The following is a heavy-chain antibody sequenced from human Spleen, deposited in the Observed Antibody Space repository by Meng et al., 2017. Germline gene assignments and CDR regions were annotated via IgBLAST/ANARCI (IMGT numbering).Heavy chain of an antibody. J-gene: IGHJ4*02. Sequence: SVKVSCKAPGGIFSNYVIGWVRQAPGQGLEWMGGINAVFGTTNYAQKFQGRVTITTDESTSTVYMELTRLTSEDTAVYFCARKAGNCVSTTCYSLDFWGQGALVTVSS. CDR1: GGIFSNYV. V-gene: IGHV1-69*05. D-gene: IGHD2-2*01. CDR2: INAVFGTT. CDR3: ARKAGNCVSTTCYSLDF.